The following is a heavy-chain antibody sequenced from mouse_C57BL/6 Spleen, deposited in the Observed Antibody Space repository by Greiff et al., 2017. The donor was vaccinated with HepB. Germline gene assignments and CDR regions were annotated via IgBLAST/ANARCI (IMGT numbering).Heavy chain of an antibody. J-gene: IGHJ3*01. CDR2: VYPYNGGT. Sequence: VQLQQSGPVLVKPGPSVKISCKASGFTFTDYYMHWVKQSHGKSLEWIGLVYPYNGGTSYNQKFKGKATLTVDTSSSTAYMELNSLTSEDSAVYYCASDYGSSPAWFAYWGQGTLVTVSA. CDR3: ASDYGSSPAWFAY. V-gene: IGHV1-36*01. CDR1: GFTFTDYY. D-gene: IGHD1-1*01.